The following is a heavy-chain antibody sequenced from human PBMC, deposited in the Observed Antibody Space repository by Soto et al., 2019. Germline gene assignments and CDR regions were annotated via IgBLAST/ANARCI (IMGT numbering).Heavy chain of an antibody. CDR2: IYPGDSDT. Sequence: PGESLKISCKGSGYSFTSYWIGWVRQMPGKGLEWMGIIYPGDSDTRYSPSFQGQVTISADKSISTAYLQWSSLKASDTARYYCARLRSSSGWYDAFDIWGQGTMVTVSS. D-gene: IGHD6-19*01. J-gene: IGHJ3*02. CDR3: ARLRSSSGWYDAFDI. CDR1: GYSFTSYW. V-gene: IGHV5-51*01.